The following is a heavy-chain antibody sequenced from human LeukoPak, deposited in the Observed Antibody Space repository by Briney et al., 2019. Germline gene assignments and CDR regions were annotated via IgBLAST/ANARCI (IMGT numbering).Heavy chain of an antibody. V-gene: IGHV3-21*01. CDR3: ARDPVAGRRANFDY. Sequence: GGSLRLSCAASGFTFSSYSMNWVRQAPGKGLEWVSSISSSSSYIYYADSVKGRFTISEDNAKNSLYLQMNSLRAEDTAVYYCARDPVAGRRANFDYWGQGTLVTVSS. D-gene: IGHD6-19*01. CDR1: GFTFSSYS. J-gene: IGHJ4*02. CDR2: ISSSSSYI.